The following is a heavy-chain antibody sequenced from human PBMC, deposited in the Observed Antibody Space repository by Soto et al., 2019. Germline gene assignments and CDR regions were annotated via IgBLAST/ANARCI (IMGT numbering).Heavy chain of an antibody. V-gene: IGHV3-21*01. CDR1: GFTFSTFS. J-gene: IGHJ6*02. Sequence: LRLSCAASGFTFSTFSMNWVRQAPGKGLEWVSSISTSSTFIYYADSVKGRFTISRDNAKNSLYLQMNSLRAEDTAVYYCATMDYYYGMDVWGQGTSVTVSS. D-gene: IGHD3-10*01. CDR2: ISTSSTFI. CDR3: ATMDYYYGMDV.